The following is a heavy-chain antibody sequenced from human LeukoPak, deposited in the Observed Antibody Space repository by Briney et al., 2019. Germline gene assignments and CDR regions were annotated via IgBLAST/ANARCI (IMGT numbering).Heavy chain of an antibody. CDR2: INPNSGDT. CDR3: ARSERRVDISHYYYPMDV. Sequence: GASVKVSCKASGYTFTDYYIHLVRQPPGQALEWMGWINPNSGDTKYAQNFQDRVTMTRDTSTTTAYMDLTRLKSEDTAVYYCARSERRVDISHYYYPMDVWGQGTTVTVSS. V-gene: IGHV1-2*02. D-gene: IGHD1-1*01. CDR1: GYTFTDYY. J-gene: IGHJ6*02.